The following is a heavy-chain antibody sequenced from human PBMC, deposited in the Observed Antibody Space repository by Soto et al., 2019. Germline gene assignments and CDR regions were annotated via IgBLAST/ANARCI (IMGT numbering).Heavy chain of an antibody. CDR3: ARGSWDDVSGHYYMDV. Sequence: QVQLQLSGPGLMKPSQTLSLTCAISGDSVSSNSAGWNWVRQTPSRGLEWLGRTYYKSKWFNNYAVSVKRRIPINPDTSQNQFSLQLDSVTPEDTAVYYCARGSWDDVSGHYYMDVWGKGTTVTVSS. J-gene: IGHJ6*03. CDR1: GDSVSSNSAG. V-gene: IGHV6-1*01. CDR2: TYYKSKWFN. D-gene: IGHD5-12*01.